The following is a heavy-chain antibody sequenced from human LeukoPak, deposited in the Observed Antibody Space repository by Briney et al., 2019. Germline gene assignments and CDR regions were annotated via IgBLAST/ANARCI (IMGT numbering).Heavy chain of an antibody. J-gene: IGHJ4*02. D-gene: IGHD3-22*01. CDR3: TRGDYYDTSGYYFLFDY. CDR1: GFTFGDYA. V-gene: IGHV3-49*04. CDR2: IRSKAYGGTT. Sequence: GGSLRLSCTASGFTFGDYAMSWVRQAPGKGLEWVGFIRSKAYGGTTEYAASVKGRFTISRDDSKSIAYLQMNSLKTEDTAVYYCTRGDYYDTSGYYFLFDYWGQGTLVTVSS.